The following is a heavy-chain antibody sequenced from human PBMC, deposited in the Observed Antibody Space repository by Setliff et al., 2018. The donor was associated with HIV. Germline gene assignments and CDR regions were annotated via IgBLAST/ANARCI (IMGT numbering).Heavy chain of an antibody. V-gene: IGHV1-46*01. J-gene: IGHJ1*01. Sequence: ASVKVSCKASGYNFISYHLHWLRQAPGQGLEWMGIINANGGGTSYAQKFQGRVTITRDTSTNTVYMEMSGLRSEDTAVYYCATDRDSTMVPGADYWGQGTLVTVSS. D-gene: IGHD3-10*01. CDR3: ATDRDSTMVPGADY. CDR1: GYNFISYH. CDR2: INANGGGT.